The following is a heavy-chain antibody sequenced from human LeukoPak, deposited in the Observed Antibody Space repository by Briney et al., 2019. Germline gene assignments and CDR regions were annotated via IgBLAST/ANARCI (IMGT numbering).Heavy chain of an antibody. CDR2: IIPIFGTA. D-gene: IGHD6-13*01. J-gene: IGHJ4*02. CDR1: GGTFSSYA. V-gene: IGHV1-69*05. Sequence: SVKVSCKASGGTFSSYAISWVRQAPGQGLEWMGGIIPIFGTANYAQKFQGRVTMTRDTSTSTVYMDLSRLTSEDTAVYYCVRAPRDSSTMLDYWGQGTLVTVSS. CDR3: VRAPRDSSTMLDY.